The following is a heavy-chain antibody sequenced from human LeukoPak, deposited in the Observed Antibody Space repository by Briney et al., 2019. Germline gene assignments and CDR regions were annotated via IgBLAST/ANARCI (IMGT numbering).Heavy chain of an antibody. J-gene: IGHJ4*02. D-gene: IGHD3-3*01. CDR1: GFTFSSYS. CDR2: ISSSSSYI. CDR3: ARVRAPRYDPDNLYYFDY. V-gene: IGHV3-21*01. Sequence: GGSLRLSRAASGFTFSSYSMNWVRQAPGKGLEWVSSISSSSSYIYYADSVKGRFTISRDNAKNSLYLQMNSLRAEDTAVYYCARVRAPRYDPDNLYYFDYWGQGTLVTVSS.